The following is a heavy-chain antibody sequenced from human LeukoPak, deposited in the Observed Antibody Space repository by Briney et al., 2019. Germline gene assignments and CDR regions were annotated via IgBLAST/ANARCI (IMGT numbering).Heavy chain of an antibody. CDR2: INSDGSST. J-gene: IGHJ4*02. D-gene: IGHD1-26*01. CDR1: GFTFSSYW. V-gene: IGHV3-74*01. Sequence: GGSLRLSCVASGFTFSSYWMHWVRQAPGKGLVWVSRINSDGSSTSYADSVKGRFTISRDNAKNTLYLQVSSLRAEDTAVYYCARAYSGSYFPDFWGQGTLVTVSS. CDR3: ARAYSGSYFPDF.